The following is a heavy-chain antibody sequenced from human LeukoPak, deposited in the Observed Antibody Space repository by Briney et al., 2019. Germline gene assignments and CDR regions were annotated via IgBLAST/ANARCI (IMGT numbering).Heavy chain of an antibody. J-gene: IGHJ3*02. V-gene: IGHV4-34*01. D-gene: IGHD1-1*01. Sequence: SETLSLTCAVYGGSFSGYYWSWIRQPPGKGLEWIGEINHSGSTNYNPSLKSRVTISVDTSKNQFSLKLSSVTAADTAVYYCARSRNDKGSTGPSGAFDIWGQGTMVTVSS. CDR2: INHSGST. CDR3: ARSRNDKGSTGPSGAFDI. CDR1: GGSFSGYY.